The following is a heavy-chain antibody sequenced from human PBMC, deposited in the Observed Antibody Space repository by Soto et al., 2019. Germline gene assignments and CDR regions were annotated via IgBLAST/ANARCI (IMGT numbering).Heavy chain of an antibody. V-gene: IGHV3-13*01. CDR3: ARDAAPWGSSYYYYYGMDV. Sequence: GESLRLSCAASGFTFSSYDMHWVRQATGKGLEWVSAIGTAGDTYYPGSVKGRFTISRENAKNSLYLQMNSLRAGDTAVYYCARDAAPWGSSYYYYYGMDVWGQGTTVTVSS. CDR1: GFTFSSYD. CDR2: IGTAGDT. J-gene: IGHJ6*02. D-gene: IGHD3-16*01.